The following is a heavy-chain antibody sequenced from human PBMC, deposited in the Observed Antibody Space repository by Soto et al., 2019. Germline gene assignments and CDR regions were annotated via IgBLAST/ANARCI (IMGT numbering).Heavy chain of an antibody. Sequence: SETLSLTCTVSGGSISSYYWSWIRQPPGKGLEWIGYIYYSGSTNYNPSLKSRVTISVDTSKHQFSLELSSVTAADPAVYYCARAGLLEWPFLIPNNWFDPWGQGTLVTVSS. CDR3: ARAGLLEWPFLIPNNWFDP. V-gene: IGHV4-59*01. CDR2: IYYSGST. J-gene: IGHJ5*02. D-gene: IGHD3-3*01. CDR1: GGSISSYY.